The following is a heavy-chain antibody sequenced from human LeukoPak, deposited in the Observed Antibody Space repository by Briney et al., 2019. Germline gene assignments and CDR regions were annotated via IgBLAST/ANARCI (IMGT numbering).Heavy chain of an antibody. CDR3: GRGGSSGVDY. Sequence: GASVKVSCKPSGYTFTENALHWVRQAPGQRLEWMGWIRTDNGNTKYSQKFQGRVTLTRDTSASTVYVELNSLGSEDTAVYYCGRGGSSGVDYWGQGTLVTVSS. CDR1: GYTFTENA. CDR2: IRTDNGNT. J-gene: IGHJ4*02. V-gene: IGHV1-3*04. D-gene: IGHD2-15*01.